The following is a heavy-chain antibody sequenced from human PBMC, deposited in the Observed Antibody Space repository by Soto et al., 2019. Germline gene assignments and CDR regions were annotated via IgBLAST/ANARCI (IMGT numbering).Heavy chain of an antibody. J-gene: IGHJ6*02. CDR2: IWYDGSNK. Sequence: QVQLVESGGGVGQPGRSLRLSCAASGFIFSNYGMHWVRQAPGKGLEWVAVIWYDGSNKYYADSVKGRFTISRDNSKNTLYLQMNSLRGEDTAVYYCARGTLGYYYGMDVWGQGTMVTVSS. D-gene: IGHD1-7*01. CDR3: ARGTLGYYYGMDV. V-gene: IGHV3-33*01. CDR1: GFIFSNYG.